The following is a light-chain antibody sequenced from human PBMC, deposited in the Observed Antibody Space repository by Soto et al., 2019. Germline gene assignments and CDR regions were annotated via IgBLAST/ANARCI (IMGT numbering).Light chain of an antibody. V-gene: IGKV3-15*01. J-gene: IGKJ4*01. CDR1: QSVSNN. CDR3: LQHDTYPLT. CDR2: GAS. Sequence: ETVMTQSPATLSLFPGERATLSCRASQSVSNNLAWYQQKSGQSPRLLIYGASTRATGIPARFSGSGSGTEFTLSISSLQPEDFATYFCLQHDTYPLTFGGGTKVEIK.